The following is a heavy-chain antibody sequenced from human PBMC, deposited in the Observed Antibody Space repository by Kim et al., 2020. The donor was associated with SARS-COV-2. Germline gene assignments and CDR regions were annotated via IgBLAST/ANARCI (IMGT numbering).Heavy chain of an antibody. CDR1: GFTFSSYA. CDR2: FRGSGGRT. CDR3: AKALNWSKHRGNVYYFDY. V-gene: IGHV3-23*01. Sequence: GGSLRLSCAASGFTFSSYAMSWVRQAPGRGLGGVSAFRGSGGRTSKADSVRGRFTISRDNSKNTLYLQMNSLRAEDTAVYYCAKALNWSKHRGNVYYFDYWGQGTLVTVSS. J-gene: IGHJ4*02. D-gene: IGHD1-1*01.